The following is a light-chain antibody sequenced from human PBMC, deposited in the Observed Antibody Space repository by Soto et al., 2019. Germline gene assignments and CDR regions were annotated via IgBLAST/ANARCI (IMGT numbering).Light chain of an antibody. J-gene: IGKJ5*01. CDR3: QQYVSSPPYIP. Sequence: PGERATLSCRASQSVSSSDLAWYQQKPGQAPRLRIYGASSRATGIPDRFSGSGAGTDFTLTISRREPEDFAVYYCQQYVSSPPYIPFGQGTRLEIK. CDR2: GAS. V-gene: IGKV3-20*01. CDR1: QSVSSSD.